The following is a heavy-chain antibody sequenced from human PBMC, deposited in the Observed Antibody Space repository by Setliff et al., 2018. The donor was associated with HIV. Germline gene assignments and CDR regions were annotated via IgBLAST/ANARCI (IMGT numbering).Heavy chain of an antibody. J-gene: IGHJ4*01. Sequence: PSETLSLTCAVYGGSFSDHYWTWIRQPPGKGLEWIGSIYYSGSTYYNPSLKSRVTISVDTSKSQFSLKLTSVTAADTAVYFCARDPHYFDTSGYYSYFYFDYWGHGTLVTVSS. CDR1: GGSFSDHY. V-gene: IGHV4-34*01. D-gene: IGHD3-22*01. CDR3: ARDPHYFDTSGYYSYFYFDY. CDR2: IYYSGST.